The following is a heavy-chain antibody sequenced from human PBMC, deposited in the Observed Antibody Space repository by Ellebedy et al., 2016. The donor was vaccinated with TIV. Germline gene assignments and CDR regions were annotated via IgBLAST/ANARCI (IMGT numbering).Heavy chain of an antibody. V-gene: IGHV4-31*03. CDR3: ARAVGYSYGYRFVFDY. CDR2: IYYSGST. D-gene: IGHD5-18*01. Sequence: MPSETLSLTCTVSGGSISSGGYYWSWIRQHPGKGLVWIGYIYYSGSTYYNPSLKSRVTISVDTSKNQFSLKLSSVTAADTAVYYCARAVGYSYGYRFVFDYWGQGTLVTVSS. J-gene: IGHJ4*02. CDR1: GGSISSGGYY.